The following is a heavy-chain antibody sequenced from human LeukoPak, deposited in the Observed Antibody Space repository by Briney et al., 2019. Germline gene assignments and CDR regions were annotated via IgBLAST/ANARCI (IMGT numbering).Heavy chain of an antibody. CDR2: INHSGST. J-gene: IGHJ6*03. CDR1: GGSFSGYY. D-gene: IGHD2-2*02. V-gene: IGHV4-34*01. CDR3: ARQLMRIVVVPAAIPSSRRTYYMDV. Sequence: SETLSLTCAVYGGSFSGYYWSWIRQPPGKGLEWIGGINHSGSTNYNPSLKSRVTISVDTSKNQFSLKLSSVTAADTAVYYCARQLMRIVVVPAAIPSSRRTYYMDVWGKGTTVTVSS.